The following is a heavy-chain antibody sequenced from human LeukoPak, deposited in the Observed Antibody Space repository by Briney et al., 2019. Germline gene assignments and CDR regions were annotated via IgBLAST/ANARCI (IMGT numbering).Heavy chain of an antibody. CDR1: GGTFSSYA. CDR2: IIPILGIA. D-gene: IGHD6-13*01. Sequence: SVKVSCKASGGTFSSYAISWVRQAPGQGLEWMGRIIPILGIANYAQKFQGRVTIIADKSTSTAYMGLSSLRSEDTAVYYCAREIAAAGTSDYWGQGTLVTVSS. J-gene: IGHJ4*02. CDR3: AREIAAAGTSDY. V-gene: IGHV1-69*04.